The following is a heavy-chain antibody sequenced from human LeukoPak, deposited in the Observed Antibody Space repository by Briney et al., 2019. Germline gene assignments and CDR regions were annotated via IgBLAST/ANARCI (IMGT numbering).Heavy chain of an antibody. V-gene: IGHV5-10-1*01. D-gene: IGHD1-1*01. CDR1: GYSFTSYW. J-gene: IGHJ6*02. CDR2: IDPSDSYT. CDR3: ARRGTGTTLYYGMDV. Sequence: GESLKTSCKGSGYSFTSYWISWVRQMPGKGLEWMGRIDPSDSYTNYSPSFQGHVTISADKSISTAYLQWSSLKASDTAMYYCARRGTGTTLYYGMDVWGQGTTVTVSS.